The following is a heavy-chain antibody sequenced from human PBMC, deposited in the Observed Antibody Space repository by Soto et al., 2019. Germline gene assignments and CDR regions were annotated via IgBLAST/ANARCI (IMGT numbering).Heavy chain of an antibody. Sequence: EVQLVESGGGLVQPGGSLRLSCAASGFTVSSNYMSWVRQAPGKGLEWVSVIYSGGSTYYADSVKGRFTISRHKSKNTLYLQMNSLRAEDTAVYYCARDGGGYSGYVHFDYWGQGTLVTVSS. CDR3: ARDGGGYSGYVHFDY. J-gene: IGHJ4*02. V-gene: IGHV3-53*04. CDR1: GFTVSSNY. CDR2: IYSGGST. D-gene: IGHD5-12*01.